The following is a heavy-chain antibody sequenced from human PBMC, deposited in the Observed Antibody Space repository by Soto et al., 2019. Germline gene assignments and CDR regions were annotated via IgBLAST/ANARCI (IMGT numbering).Heavy chain of an antibody. CDR3: ARAIARDGSSWYRGGYDS. V-gene: IGHV1-2*02. D-gene: IGHD6-13*01. J-gene: IGHJ4*02. CDR1: GYTFTAYY. CDR2: INPDTGGT. Sequence: QVRLLQSGAEVKESGASVKVSCEASGYTFTAYYIHWVRQAPGQGLEWMGWINPDTGGTGYAQKCKGRVPMPRATYITTAFMELASLKIDETAVYYCARAIARDGSSWYRGGYDSWGQGTLVTVSS.